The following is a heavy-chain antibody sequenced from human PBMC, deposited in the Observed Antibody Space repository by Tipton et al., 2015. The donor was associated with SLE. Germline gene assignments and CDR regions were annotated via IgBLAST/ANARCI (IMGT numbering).Heavy chain of an antibody. J-gene: IGHJ6*02. CDR3: AKDIVATTPIYGMDV. CDR2: ISYDGSNK. CDR1: GFTFSSYA. V-gene: IGHV3-30*04. D-gene: IGHD5-12*01. Sequence: SLRLSCAASGFTFSSYAMHWVRQAPGKGLEWVALISYDGSNKYYADSVKGRFTISRDNSKNTPYLQMNSLRGEDTAVHYCAKDIVATTPIYGMDVWGQGTTVTVSS.